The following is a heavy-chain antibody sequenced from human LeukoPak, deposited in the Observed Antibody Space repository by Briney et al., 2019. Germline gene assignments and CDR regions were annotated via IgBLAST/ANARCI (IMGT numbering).Heavy chain of an antibody. V-gene: IGHV1-18*04. J-gene: IGHJ6*02. CDR1: GYTFTGYY. CDR3: ARLLSSSSNWGYYYCYYGMDV. Sequence: ASVKVSCKASGYTFTGYYMHWVRQAPGQGLEWMGWISAYNGNTNYAQKLQGRVTMTTDTSTSTAYMELRSPRSDDTAVYYCARLLSSSSNWGYYYCYYGMDVWGQGTTVTVSS. D-gene: IGHD6-6*01. CDR2: ISAYNGNT.